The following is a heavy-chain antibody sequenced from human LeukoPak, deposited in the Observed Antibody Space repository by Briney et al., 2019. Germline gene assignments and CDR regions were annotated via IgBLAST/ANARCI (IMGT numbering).Heavy chain of an antibody. Sequence: SQTLSLTYTVSGGSISSGGYYWSWIRQPSGKGLEWIGYIFPSGSAYYNPSLKTRVTISVDTSKNQFSLRLTSVTAADTAVYYCARRHHYSYFMDVWGKGTTVTVSS. CDR2: IFPSGSA. CDR3: ARRHHYSYFMDV. J-gene: IGHJ6*03. CDR1: GGSISSGGYY. V-gene: IGHV4-61*09.